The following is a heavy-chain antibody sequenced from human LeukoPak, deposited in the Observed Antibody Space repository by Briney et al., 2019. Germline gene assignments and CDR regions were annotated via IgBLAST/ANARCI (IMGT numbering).Heavy chain of an antibody. CDR3: ARVGFGELSSPLDY. CDR1: GFTFSSYA. J-gene: IGHJ4*02. Sequence: GGSLRLSCAASGFTFSSYAMSWVRQAPGKGLEWVSAISGSGGSTCYADSVKGRFTISRDNARNSLYLQMNSLRAEDTAVYYCARVGFGELSSPLDYWGQGTLVTISS. V-gene: IGHV3-23*01. D-gene: IGHD3-10*01. CDR2: ISGSGGST.